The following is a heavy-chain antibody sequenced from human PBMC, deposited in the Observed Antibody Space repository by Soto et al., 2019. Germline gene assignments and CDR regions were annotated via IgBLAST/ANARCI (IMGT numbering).Heavy chain of an antibody. CDR1: GYTFTSYA. Sequence: ASVKVSCKASGYTFTSYAMHWVRQAPGQRLEWMGWINAGNGNTKYSQKFQGRVTITRDTSASTAYMELSSLRSEDTAVYFCASSRLLKPPGYYYGMDVWGQGITVTVSS. CDR2: INAGNGNT. CDR3: ASSRLLKPPGYYYGMDV. D-gene: IGHD3-22*01. J-gene: IGHJ6*02. V-gene: IGHV1-3*01.